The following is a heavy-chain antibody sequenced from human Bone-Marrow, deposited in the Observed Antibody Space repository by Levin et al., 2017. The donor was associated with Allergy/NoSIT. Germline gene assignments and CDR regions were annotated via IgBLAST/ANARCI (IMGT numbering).Heavy chain of an antibody. CDR3: VRTLGWRNPFDS. Sequence: SCAASGFSLGDYWMHWVRQAPGKGLVWVSRINNDGRSTIYADSVRGRFTISRDNAKNTVYLEMNGLRVEDTAVYYCVRTLGWRNPFDSWGQGTLVTVSS. V-gene: IGHV3-74*01. J-gene: IGHJ4*02. CDR2: INNDGRST. CDR1: GFSLGDYW. D-gene: IGHD6-19*01.